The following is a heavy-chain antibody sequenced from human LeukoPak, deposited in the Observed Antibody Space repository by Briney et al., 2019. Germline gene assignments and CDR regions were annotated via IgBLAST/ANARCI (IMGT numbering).Heavy chain of an antibody. CDR3: AKGRSPRPNYGGNSVDY. CDR2: LSWNGGTI. CDR1: GFTFYDYA. Sequence: GGSLRLSCAASGFTFYDYAMQWGGQAPGKGREWVSGLSWNGGTIVYADSVKGRFSISRDNAKNTLYLQMNSLRPEDTALYYCAKGRSPRPNYGGNSVDYWGQGTLVTVSS. V-gene: IGHV3-9*01. D-gene: IGHD4-23*01. J-gene: IGHJ4*02.